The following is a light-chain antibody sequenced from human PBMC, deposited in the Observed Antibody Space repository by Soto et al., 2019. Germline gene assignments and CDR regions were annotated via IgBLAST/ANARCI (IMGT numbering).Light chain of an antibody. CDR3: AAWDAGVSGPA. CDR2: RNN. V-gene: IGLV1-47*01. Sequence: QAVVTQPPSASGTPGQRVTISCSGSSSNIGSKYVYWYQQLPGTAPNLLMYRNNQRPSGVPDRFSGSKSGTSASLAISGLRSEDEADYYCAAWDAGVSGPAFGGGTKLTVL. CDR1: SSNIGSKY. J-gene: IGLJ2*01.